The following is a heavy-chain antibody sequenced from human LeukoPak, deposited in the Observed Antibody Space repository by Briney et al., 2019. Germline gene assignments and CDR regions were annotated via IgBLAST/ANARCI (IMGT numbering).Heavy chain of an antibody. CDR2: ISYSGST. D-gene: IGHD6-19*01. Sequence: SQTLSLTCTVSGGSITTGGYYWSWVRQHPVKGLEWIGYISYSGSTYYNPSLKSRLTISQDTSTNQFSLKLSSVTAADTAVYYCARRIGSGLDYWGQGTLVTVSS. J-gene: IGHJ4*02. CDR3: ARRIGSGLDY. V-gene: IGHV4-31*03. CDR1: GGSITTGGYY.